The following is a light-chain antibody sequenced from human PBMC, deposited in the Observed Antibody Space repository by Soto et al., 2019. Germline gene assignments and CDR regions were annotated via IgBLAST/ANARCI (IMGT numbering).Light chain of an antibody. CDR2: GAS. CDR1: QSVSSSS. Sequence: EIVLTQSPGTLSLSPGERATLSCSASQSVSSSSLAWYQQKPGQAPRLLIYGASSRATGIPDRFSGSGSGTDFTLTISRLEPEDFAVYYCQQYGSSPTIFTVGPGTKVDIK. J-gene: IGKJ3*01. CDR3: QQYGSSPTIFT. V-gene: IGKV3-20*01.